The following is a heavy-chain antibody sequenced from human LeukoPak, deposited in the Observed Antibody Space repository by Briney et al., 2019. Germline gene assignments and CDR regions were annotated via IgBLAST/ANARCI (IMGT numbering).Heavy chain of an antibody. CDR2: IYYSGST. CDR1: GGSISSHY. J-gene: IGHJ4*02. D-gene: IGHD1-26*01. Sequence: KSSETLSLTCTVSGGSISSHYWSWIRQPPGKGLEWIGYIYYSGSTNYNPSLKSRVTISVDTSKNQFSLKLSSVTAADTAVYYCARERVGYFDYWGQGTLVTVSS. V-gene: IGHV4-59*11. CDR3: ARERVGYFDY.